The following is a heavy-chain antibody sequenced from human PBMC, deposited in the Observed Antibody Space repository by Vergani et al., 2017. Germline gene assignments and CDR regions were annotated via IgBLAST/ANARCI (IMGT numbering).Heavy chain of an antibody. J-gene: IGHJ4*02. D-gene: IGHD1-26*01. Sequence: VQLVESGGGVVQPGGSLRLSCAASGFTFSRHWMHWVRQAPGKGLVWVSRVNPEGTNTPYADSVKGRFTISRDNAKNMMYLQLNSLRDEDTAVYFCARDGAGTIDFDYWGPGILVTVSS. CDR3: ARDGAGTIDFDY. CDR1: GFTFSRHW. V-gene: IGHV3-74*01. CDR2: VNPEGTNT.